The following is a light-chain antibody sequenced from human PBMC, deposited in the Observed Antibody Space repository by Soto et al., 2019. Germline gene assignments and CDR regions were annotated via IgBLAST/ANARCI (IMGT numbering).Light chain of an antibody. CDR3: QQRSNWPRT. V-gene: IGKV3-11*01. CDR2: DAS. CDR1: QSVSSY. Sequence: EIVLTQSPATLFLSPGERATLSCRASQSVSSYLAWYQQKPGQAPRLLIYDASNRATGIPARFSGSGSGTDFTLTISSLEPEDFAVYYCQQRSNWPRTFGQGTKVDI. J-gene: IGKJ1*01.